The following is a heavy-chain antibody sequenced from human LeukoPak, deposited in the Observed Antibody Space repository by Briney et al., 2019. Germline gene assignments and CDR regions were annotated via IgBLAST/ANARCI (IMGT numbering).Heavy chain of an antibody. CDR3: ARSAPHYYYYYMDV. CDR1: GGSFSGYY. Sequence: SETLSLTCAVYGGSFSGYYWSWIRQPPGKGLEWIGEINHSGSTNYNPSLKSRVTISVDTSKNQFSLKLSSVTAADTAVYYCARSAPHYYYYYMDVWGKGTTVPVSS. V-gene: IGHV4-34*01. CDR2: INHSGST. J-gene: IGHJ6*03.